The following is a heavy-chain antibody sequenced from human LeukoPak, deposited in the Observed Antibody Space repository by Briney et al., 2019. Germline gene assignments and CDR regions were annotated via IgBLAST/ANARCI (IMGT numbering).Heavy chain of an antibody. CDR2: IWNDGSNK. CDR1: GFTLSTYG. Sequence: PGRSLRLSCAASGFTLSTYGMYWVRQAPGKGLEWVAVIWNDGSNKHYADSVKGRFTISRDNAKNSLYLQMNSLRAEDTAVYYCARDSGGDYYSDIWGQGTMVTVSS. D-gene: IGHD4-17*01. CDR3: ARDSGGDYYSDI. V-gene: IGHV3-33*01. J-gene: IGHJ3*02.